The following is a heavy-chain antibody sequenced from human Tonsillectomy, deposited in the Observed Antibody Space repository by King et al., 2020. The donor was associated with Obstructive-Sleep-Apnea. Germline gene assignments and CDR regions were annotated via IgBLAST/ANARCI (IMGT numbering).Heavy chain of an antibody. J-gene: IGHJ4*02. D-gene: IGHD3-10*01. CDR2: INRRGTT. CDR3: AKEGGVSGVYWVDS. Sequence: VQLVESGGGLVQPGGSLRLSCAASGFTFSTYAISWVRQAPGKGLEWVSAINRRGTTFYAGSVRGRFTIYRDNSKYTVDLQVNSLRAEDTAIYYCAKEGGVSGVYWVDSWGQGTLVTVSS. V-gene: IGHV3-23*04. CDR1: GFTFSTYA.